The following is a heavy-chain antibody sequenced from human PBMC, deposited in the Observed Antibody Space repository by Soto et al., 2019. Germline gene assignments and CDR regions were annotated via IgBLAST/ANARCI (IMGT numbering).Heavy chain of an antibody. CDR3: AKEVHWGCGSCSWSEGFDY. CDR2: ISYEGSHT. V-gene: IGHV3-30*18. D-gene: IGHD2-15*01. J-gene: IGHJ4*02. CDR1: GFIFSSYG. Sequence: QVQLVESGGGVVQPGRSLRLSCAASGFIFSSYGMHWVRKAPGKGLEWVAVISYEGSHTYYADYVKGRFTITRDNSKDTMSLKTNSLRPEDKAVYYCAKEVHWGCGSCSWSEGFDYWGQGTLLTVSS.